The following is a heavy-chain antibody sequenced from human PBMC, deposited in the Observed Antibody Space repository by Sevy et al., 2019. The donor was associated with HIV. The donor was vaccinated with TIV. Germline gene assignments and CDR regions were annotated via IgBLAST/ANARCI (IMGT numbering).Heavy chain of an antibody. D-gene: IGHD1-26*01. CDR3: ARRIVGANRDWFDP. Sequence: GGSLRLSCAASGFTFSSYSMNWVRQAPGKGLEWVSSISSSSSYIYYADPVKGRFTNSRDNAKNSLYLQMNSLRAEDTAAYYCARRIVGANRDWFDPWGQGTLVTVSS. J-gene: IGHJ5*02. V-gene: IGHV3-21*01. CDR2: ISSSSSYI. CDR1: GFTFSSYS.